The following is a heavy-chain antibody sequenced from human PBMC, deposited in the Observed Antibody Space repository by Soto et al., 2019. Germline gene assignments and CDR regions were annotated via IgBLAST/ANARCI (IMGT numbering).Heavy chain of an antibody. J-gene: IGHJ5*02. CDR1: GYTFTSYG. D-gene: IGHD2-21*01. CDR3: ARHGLFA. CDR2: ISAYNGNT. V-gene: IGHV1-18*01. Sequence: GASVKVSCKASGYTFTSYGISWVRQAPGQGLEWMGLISAYNGNTHYAQKFQGRVPMTTDTSTSTAYMELNSLRAEDTAVYYCARHGLFAWGQGTLVTVSS.